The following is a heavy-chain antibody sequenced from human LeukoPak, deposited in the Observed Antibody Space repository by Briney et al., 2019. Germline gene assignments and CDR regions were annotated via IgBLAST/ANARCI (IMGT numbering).Heavy chain of an antibody. CDR2: IYPRDGST. J-gene: IGHJ4*02. CDR1: GYTFTSNY. CDR3: ARDRQDYGYFDY. D-gene: IGHD4-17*01. Sequence: ASVKVSCKASGYTFTSNYIHWVRQAPGQGLEWMGMIYPRDGSTSYAQKFQGRVTVTRDTSTSTVHMELSGLRSEGTAVYYCARDRQDYGYFDYWGQGTLVTVSS. V-gene: IGHV1-46*01.